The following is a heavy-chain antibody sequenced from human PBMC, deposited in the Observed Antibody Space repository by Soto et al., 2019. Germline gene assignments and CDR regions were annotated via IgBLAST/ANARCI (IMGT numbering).Heavy chain of an antibody. Sequence: VGSLRLSCAASGFTFSSYAMSWVRQAPGKGLEWVSAISGSGGSTYYADSVKGRFTISRDNSKNTLYLQMNSLRAEDTAVYYCAKDLRVVPAAPDAFDIWGQGTMVTVSS. CDR2: ISGSGGST. D-gene: IGHD2-2*01. CDR3: AKDLRVVPAAPDAFDI. J-gene: IGHJ3*02. CDR1: GFTFSSYA. V-gene: IGHV3-23*01.